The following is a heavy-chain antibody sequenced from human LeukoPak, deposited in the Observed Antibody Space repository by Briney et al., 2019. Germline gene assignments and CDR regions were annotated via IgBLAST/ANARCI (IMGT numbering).Heavy chain of an antibody. CDR1: GFPFSSYW. J-gene: IGHJ4*02. Sequence: GGSLRLSCVASGFPFSSYWMHCVRQAPGKGLEWVARINEDATTITHADSVRGRFTISRENAKNTVYLQMNSLRAEDTAVYYCVRDLILVWTPGDDFDHWGQGTLVTVSS. CDR2: INEDATTI. CDR3: VRDLILVWTPGDDFDH. D-gene: IGHD3-16*01. V-gene: IGHV3-74*03.